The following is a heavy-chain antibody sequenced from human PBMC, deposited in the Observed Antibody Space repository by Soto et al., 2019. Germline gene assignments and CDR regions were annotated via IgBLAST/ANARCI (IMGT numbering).Heavy chain of an antibody. Sequence: PSQTLSLTCAISGDSVSGNSAAWNWIRQSPSRGLEWLGRTYYRSKWYNEYAVSVESRITINPDTSKNQFSLQLDSVTAEDTAVYYCAKDRPNIVATGAFDIWGQGTMVTVSS. CDR2: TYYRSKWYN. D-gene: IGHD5-12*01. V-gene: IGHV6-1*01. CDR1: GDSVSGNSAA. J-gene: IGHJ3*02. CDR3: AKDRPNIVATGAFDI.